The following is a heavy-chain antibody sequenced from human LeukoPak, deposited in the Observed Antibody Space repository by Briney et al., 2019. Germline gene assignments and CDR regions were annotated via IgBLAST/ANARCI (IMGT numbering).Heavy chain of an antibody. J-gene: IGHJ4*02. D-gene: IGHD3-22*01. V-gene: IGHV1-2*02. CDR2: INPNSGDT. CDR1: GYTFTGYY. Sequence: GASVKVSCKASGYTFTGYYMHWVRQAPGQGLEWMGWINPNSGDTHFAQTFQGRVTMTRDTSISTAYMELSRLRSDDTAIYYCAREDFDSGGSYSSAHLDYWGQGAPVTVSS. CDR3: AREDFDSGGSYSSAHLDY.